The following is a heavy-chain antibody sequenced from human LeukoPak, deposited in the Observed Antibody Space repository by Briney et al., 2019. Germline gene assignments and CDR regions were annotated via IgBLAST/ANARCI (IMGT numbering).Heavy chain of an antibody. Sequence: ASVKVSCKVSGYTLTELSMHWVRQAPGKGLEWMGGFDPEDGETIYAQKFQGRVTMIEDTSTDTAYMELSSLRSEDTAVYYCATQRVTMVRGVILFDYWGQGTLVTVSS. CDR1: GYTLTELS. V-gene: IGHV1-24*01. D-gene: IGHD3-10*01. J-gene: IGHJ4*02. CDR2: FDPEDGET. CDR3: ATQRVTMVRGVILFDY.